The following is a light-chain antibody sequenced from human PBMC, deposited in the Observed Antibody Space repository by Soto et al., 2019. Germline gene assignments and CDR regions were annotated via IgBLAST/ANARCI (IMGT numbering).Light chain of an antibody. V-gene: IGLV2-8*01. J-gene: IGLJ2*01. CDR2: EVS. CDR1: SNDVGGYNY. CDR3: SAYGGASTVV. Sequence: QSALTQPPSASGSPGQSVTISCTGTSNDVGGYNYVYWYQQHPGKAPKLMIHEVSKRPSGVPDRFSGSKSGNTAYLTVSGLLTEDEADYYCSAYGGASTVVFGGGTKLTVL.